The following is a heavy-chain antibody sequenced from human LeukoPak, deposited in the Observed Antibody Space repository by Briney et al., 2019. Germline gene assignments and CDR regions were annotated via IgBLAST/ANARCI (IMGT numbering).Heavy chain of an antibody. CDR1: GFTFSSYA. D-gene: IGHD3-10*01. CDR3: AKDRLWFGELLDLDAFDI. V-gene: IGHV3-23*01. J-gene: IGHJ3*02. CDR2: ISGSGGST. Sequence: GGSLRLSCAASGFTFSSYAMSWVRQAPGKGLEWVSAISGSGGSTYYADSVKGRFTISRDNSKNTLYLQMNSLRAEDTAVYYCAKDRLWFGELLDLDAFDIWGQGTMVTVSS.